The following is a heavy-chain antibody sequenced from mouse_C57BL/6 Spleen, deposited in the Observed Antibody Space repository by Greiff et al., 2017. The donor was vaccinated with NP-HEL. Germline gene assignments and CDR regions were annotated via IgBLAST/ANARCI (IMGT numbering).Heavy chain of an antibody. Sequence: QVQLQQSGPGLVQPSQRLSITCTVSGFSLTSYGVHWVRQSPGKGLEWLGVIWRGGSTDYTAAFLSRRSNTKDNSKSQVFFKMNSLQADDTAIYYCAKKGDYSNYEFAYWGQGTLVTVSA. CDR2: IWRGGST. J-gene: IGHJ3*01. D-gene: IGHD2-5*01. V-gene: IGHV2-5*01. CDR1: GFSLTSYG. CDR3: AKKGDYSNYEFAY.